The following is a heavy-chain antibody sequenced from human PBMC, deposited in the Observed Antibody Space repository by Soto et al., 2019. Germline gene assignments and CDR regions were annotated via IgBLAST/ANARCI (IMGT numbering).Heavy chain of an antibody. Sequence: GGSLRLSCAASGFTFSSYAMHWVRQAPGKGLEWVAVISYDGSNKYYADSVKGRFTISRDNSKNTLYLQMNSLRAEDTAVYYCARSYYDFWSAIPDYWGQGTLVTVSS. CDR2: ISYDGSNK. D-gene: IGHD3-3*01. CDR3: ARSYYDFWSAIPDY. V-gene: IGHV3-30-3*01. J-gene: IGHJ4*02. CDR1: GFTFSSYA.